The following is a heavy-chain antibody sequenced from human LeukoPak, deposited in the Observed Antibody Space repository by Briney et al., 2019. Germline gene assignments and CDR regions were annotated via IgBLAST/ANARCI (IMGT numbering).Heavy chain of an antibody. CDR1: GFTFSSYW. Sequence: GGSLRLSCAASGFTFSSYWMHWVRQAPGKGLVWVSRINSDGSSTSYADSVKGRFTISRDNAKNTLYLQMNSLRAEDTAVYYCAKVSGIAVGTIDYWGQGTLVTVSS. CDR2: INSDGSST. V-gene: IGHV3-74*01. CDR3: AKVSGIAVGTIDY. D-gene: IGHD6-19*01. J-gene: IGHJ4*02.